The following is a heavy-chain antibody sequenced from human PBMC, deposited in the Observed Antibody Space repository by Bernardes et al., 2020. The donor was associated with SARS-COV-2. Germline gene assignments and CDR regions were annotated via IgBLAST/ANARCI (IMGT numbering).Heavy chain of an antibody. V-gene: IGHV3-15*07. J-gene: IGHJ4*02. CDR3: TTGDSSGWYGGGDH. CDR2: IKSKANGRTT. D-gene: IGHD6-19*01. Sequence: GGSLRLSCAASGFTFSNDWMNWVRQAPGKGLAWVGRIKSKANGRTTDYAAPVKGRFTISRDDSKNTLYLQMNSLKIEDTAVYYCTTGDSSGWYGGGDHWGQGTLVTVSS. CDR1: GFTFSNDW.